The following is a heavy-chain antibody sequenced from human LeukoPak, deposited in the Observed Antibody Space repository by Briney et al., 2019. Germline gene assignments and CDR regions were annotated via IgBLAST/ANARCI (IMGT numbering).Heavy chain of an antibody. V-gene: IGHV1-69*04. CDR1: LGTLSSHA. J-gene: IGHJ6*02. Sequence: ASVKVSCKASLGTLSSHAISWVRQAPGEGLEWRGRISPILGLANHAQKFQGRVTSTADKATSTAYMELSSLRSDDTAVYYCPRLKGQNYDILTGYPIAYYYGMDVWGQGTTVTVSS. D-gene: IGHD3-9*01. CDR3: PRLKGQNYDILTGYPIAYYYGMDV. CDR2: ISPILGLA.